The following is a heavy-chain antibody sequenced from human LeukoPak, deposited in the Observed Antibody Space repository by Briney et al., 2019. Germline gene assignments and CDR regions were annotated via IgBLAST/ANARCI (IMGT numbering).Heavy chain of an antibody. V-gene: IGHV3-53*01. CDR2: IYSGGTT. Sequence: PGGSLRPSCAASGFTVSSNYMSWVRQAPGKGLEWVSVIYSGGTTYYADSVKGRFTISRDNSKNTLYLQMNSLRAEDTAVYYCAREGSGSLPHPDHWGQGTLVTVSS. CDR1: GFTVSSNY. D-gene: IGHD3-10*01. CDR3: AREGSGSLPHPDH. J-gene: IGHJ4*02.